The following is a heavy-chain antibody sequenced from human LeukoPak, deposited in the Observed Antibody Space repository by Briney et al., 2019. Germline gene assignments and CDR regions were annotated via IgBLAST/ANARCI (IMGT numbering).Heavy chain of an antibody. D-gene: IGHD3-3*01. J-gene: IGHJ3*02. CDR2: INHSGST. CDR1: GGSFSGYY. V-gene: IGHV4-34*01. CDR3: ARVLPMGFGVVIDHDAFDI. Sequence: SETRSLTCAVYGGSFSGYYLSWIRQPPGKGLEWIGEINHSGSTNYNPSLKSRVTISVDTSKNQFSLKLSSVTAADTAVYYCARVLPMGFGVVIDHDAFDIWGQGTMVTVSS.